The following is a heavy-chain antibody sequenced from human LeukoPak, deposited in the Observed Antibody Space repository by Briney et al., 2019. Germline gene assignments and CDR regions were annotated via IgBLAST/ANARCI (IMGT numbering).Heavy chain of an antibody. CDR1: GQSFSRYY. J-gene: IGHJ4*03. Sequence: SETLSLTCAVYGQSFSRYYWSWIRQSPGKGLEWIADIDHRGDTNYNPSVKGRVTISLDTSKNQFSLKVRSLSAADTAVYYCARGATIRETGCFDFWGQGTPVTVSS. CDR3: ARGATIRETGCFDF. D-gene: IGHD5-24*01. V-gene: IGHV4-34*01. CDR2: IDHRGDT.